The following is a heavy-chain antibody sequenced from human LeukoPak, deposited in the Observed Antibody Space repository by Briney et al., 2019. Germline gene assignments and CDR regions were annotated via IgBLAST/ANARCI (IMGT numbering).Heavy chain of an antibody. V-gene: IGHV3-23*01. D-gene: IGHD1-1*01. J-gene: IGHJ3*02. Sequence: GASLRLSCAASGFTFSSYDMSWVRQAPGKGLEWVSGISYSGGTTYYADSVKGRFTISRDNSKNTLYLQMNSLRAEDTAVYYCAKGGQMMVEVARRGAFDIWGQGTMVTVSS. CDR2: ISYSGGTT. CDR3: AKGGQMMVEVARRGAFDI. CDR1: GFTFSSYD.